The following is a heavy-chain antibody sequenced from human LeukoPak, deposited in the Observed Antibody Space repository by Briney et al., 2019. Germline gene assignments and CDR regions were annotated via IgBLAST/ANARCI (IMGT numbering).Heavy chain of an antibody. J-gene: IGHJ4*02. Sequence: ASVPESCKCTLYIHTNHGISWLRQPPAQGLDGMGWISAYNGNTNDAQKLQGRVTMTTDTFTSTAYMELRSLRSDDTAVYYCARWPAAGTDYWGQGTLVTVSS. CDR2: ISAYNGNT. CDR1: LYIHTNHG. CDR3: ARWPAAGTDY. D-gene: IGHD6-13*01. V-gene: IGHV1-18*01.